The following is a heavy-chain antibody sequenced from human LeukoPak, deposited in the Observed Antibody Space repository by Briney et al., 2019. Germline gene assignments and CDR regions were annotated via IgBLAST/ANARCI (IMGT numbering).Heavy chain of an antibody. V-gene: IGHV3-48*04. J-gene: IGHJ6*02. CDR3: AKILGYEMDV. D-gene: IGHD3-16*01. CDR1: GFTFSSYG. CDR2: ISTSGDTI. Sequence: GGSLRLSCAASGFTFSSYGMHWVRQAPGKGLEWISYISTSGDTIYYADSVKGRFTISRDHARNSLYLQMNSLRAEDTAVYYCAKILGYEMDVWGQGTTVTVSS.